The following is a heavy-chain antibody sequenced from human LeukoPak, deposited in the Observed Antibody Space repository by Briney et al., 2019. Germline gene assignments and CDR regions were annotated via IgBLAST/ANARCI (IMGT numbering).Heavy chain of an antibody. D-gene: IGHD6-6*01. V-gene: IGHV4-4*07. CDR1: GGSISSYY. CDR3: ARDPQLGPFDY. Sequence: PSETLSLTCTVSGGSISSYYWSWIRQPAGKGLEWIGRIYTSGRTNYNPSLKSRVTMSVATSKKQFSLKLSSVTAADTAVYYCARDPQLGPFDYWGQGTLVTVSS. CDR2: IYTSGRT. J-gene: IGHJ4*02.